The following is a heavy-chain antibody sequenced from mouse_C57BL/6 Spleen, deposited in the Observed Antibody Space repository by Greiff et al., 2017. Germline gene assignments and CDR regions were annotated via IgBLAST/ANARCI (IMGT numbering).Heavy chain of an antibody. CDR3: ARLGWLLREEWFAY. CDR1: GYSFTDYN. D-gene: IGHD2-3*01. J-gene: IGHJ3*01. V-gene: IGHV1-39*01. Sequence: LVESGPELVKPGASVKISCKASGYSFTDYNMNWVKQSNGKSLEWIGVINPNYGTTSYNQKFKGKATLTVDQSSSTAYMQLNSLTSEDSAVYYCARLGWLLREEWFAYWGQGTLVTVSA. CDR2: INPNYGTT.